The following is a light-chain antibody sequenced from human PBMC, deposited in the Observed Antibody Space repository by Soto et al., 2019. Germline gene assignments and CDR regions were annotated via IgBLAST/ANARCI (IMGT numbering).Light chain of an antibody. CDR3: QQRNNWPPT. Sequence: EIVLSQSPGTLSLSPGERATLSCRASESVSGRYLAWYQQKPGQAPRLLIYDTSNRATGIPARFSGSGSGTDFTLTISSLEPEDFAVYYCQQRNNWPPTFGGGTKV. CDR2: DTS. J-gene: IGKJ4*01. CDR1: ESVSGRY. V-gene: IGKV3-11*01.